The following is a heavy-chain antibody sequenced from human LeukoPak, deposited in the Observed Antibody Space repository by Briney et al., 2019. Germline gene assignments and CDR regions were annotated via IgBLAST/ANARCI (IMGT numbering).Heavy chain of an antibody. CDR3: ARESPHYYDSPDAFDI. J-gene: IGHJ3*02. CDR1: GFTFSNYW. D-gene: IGHD3-22*01. Sequence: GGSLRLSCAASGFTFSNYWMSWVRQAPGKGLEWVANMKEDGSEKYYVDSVKGRFTISRDNAKNSLYLQMNSLRAEDRAVYYCARESPHYYDSPDAFDIWGQGTMVTVSS. V-gene: IGHV3-7*03. CDR2: MKEDGSEK.